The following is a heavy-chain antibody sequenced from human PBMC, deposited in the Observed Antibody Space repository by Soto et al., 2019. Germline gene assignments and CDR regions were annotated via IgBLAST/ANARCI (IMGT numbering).Heavy chain of an antibody. Sequence: SETLSLTCTVSSGSISSYYWSWIRQPPGKGLEWIGYISYSGNTNYNPSLKSRVTLSADTSKNQLSLKLSSVTAADTAVYYCARARGYSYGYSDYWGQGTLVTVSS. CDR3: ARARGYSYGYSDY. CDR2: ISYSGNT. CDR1: SGSISSYY. V-gene: IGHV4-59*12. J-gene: IGHJ4*02. D-gene: IGHD5-18*01.